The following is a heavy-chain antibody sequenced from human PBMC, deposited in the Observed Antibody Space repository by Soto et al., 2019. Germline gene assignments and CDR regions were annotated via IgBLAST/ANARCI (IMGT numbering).Heavy chain of an antibody. V-gene: IGHV3-9*01. D-gene: IGHD3-16*01. CDR1: GFTFDDYA. CDR3: AKAAGRYGGSLDY. J-gene: IGHJ4*02. CDR2: ITWNSGSI. Sequence: LRLSCAASGFTFDDYAIHWVRQAPGKGLEWVSGITWNSGSIGYADSVKGRFTISRDNAKNSLYLLMTSLRPEDTALYYCAKAAGRYGGSLDYWGQGA.